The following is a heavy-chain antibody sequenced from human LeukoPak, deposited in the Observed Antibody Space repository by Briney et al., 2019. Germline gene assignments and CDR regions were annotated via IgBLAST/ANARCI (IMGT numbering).Heavy chain of an antibody. D-gene: IGHD6-19*01. V-gene: IGHV5-10-1*01. J-gene: IGHJ4*02. CDR1: GYSFTSYW. Sequence: GESLKISCKGSGYSFTSYWISWVRQMPGKGLEWMGRIDPSGSYTNYSPSFQGHVTISADKSISTAYLQWSSLKASDTAMYYCASWGDSSGKVWDYWGQGTLVTVSS. CDR2: IDPSGSYT. CDR3: ASWGDSSGKVWDY.